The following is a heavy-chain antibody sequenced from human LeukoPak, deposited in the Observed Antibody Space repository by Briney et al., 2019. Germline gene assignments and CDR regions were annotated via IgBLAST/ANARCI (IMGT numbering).Heavy chain of an antibody. V-gene: IGHV3-7*03. CDR1: GFTFSNSW. CDR2: IKEDGSDK. CDR3: AKAGHYYDSSGYPTHFDY. J-gene: IGHJ4*02. Sequence: PGGSLRLSCLASGFTFSNSWMTWVRQAPGRGLEWVANIKEDGSDKQYVDSVRGRFTISRDNAKNSVSLQMNSLRAEDTAVYYCAKAGHYYDSSGYPTHFDYWGQGTLVTVSS. D-gene: IGHD3-22*01.